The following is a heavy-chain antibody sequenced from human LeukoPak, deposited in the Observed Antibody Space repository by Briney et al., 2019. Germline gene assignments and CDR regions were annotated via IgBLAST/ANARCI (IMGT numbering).Heavy chain of an antibody. D-gene: IGHD6-19*01. V-gene: IGHV3-21*01. CDR2: ISSSSSYI. Sequence: GGSLRLSCAASGFTFSSYSMNWVRQAPGKGLEWVSSISSSSSYIYYADSVKGRFTISRDNAKNSLYLQMNSLRAEDTAVYYCARNVNISGWYGDYWGQGTLVTVSS. J-gene: IGHJ4*02. CDR1: GFTFSSYS. CDR3: ARNVNISGWYGDY.